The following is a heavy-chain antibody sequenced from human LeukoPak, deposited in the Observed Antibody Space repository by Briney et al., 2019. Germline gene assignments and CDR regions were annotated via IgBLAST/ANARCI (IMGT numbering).Heavy chain of an antibody. D-gene: IGHD3-10*02. CDR3: AELGITMIGGV. J-gene: IGHJ6*04. CDR2: ISGSSSYI. V-gene: IGHV3-21*01. Sequence: GGSLRLSCAASGFTFSSYSMNWIRQAPGKGLEWVSSISGSSSYIYYADSVKGRFTISRDNAKNSLYLQMNSLRAEDTAVYYCAELGITMIGGVWGKGTTVTISS. CDR1: GFTFSSYS.